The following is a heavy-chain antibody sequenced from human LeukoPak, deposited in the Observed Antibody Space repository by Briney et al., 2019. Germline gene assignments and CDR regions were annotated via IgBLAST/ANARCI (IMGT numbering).Heavy chain of an antibody. CDR3: ARGVRNLLVSDY. J-gene: IGHJ4*02. D-gene: IGHD2-8*02. CDR2: MNPDSTNT. Sequence: GASVKVSCKASGYTFTTYDITWVRQAPGQGLEWMGWMNPDSTNTGYAQKFRGRVTMTRDNPISTAYMELSSLRSEDTAVYYCARGVRNLLVSDYWGQGTLVTVSS. CDR1: GYTFTTYD. V-gene: IGHV1-8*01.